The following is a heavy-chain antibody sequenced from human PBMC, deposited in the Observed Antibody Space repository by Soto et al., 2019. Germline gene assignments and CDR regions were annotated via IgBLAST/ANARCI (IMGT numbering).Heavy chain of an antibody. J-gene: IGHJ4*02. D-gene: IGHD5-18*01. CDR1: GYSFTSYW. Sequence: GESLKISCKGSGYSFTSYWIGWVRQMPGKGLEWMGIIYPGDSDTRYSPSFQGQVTISADKSISTAYLQWSSLKASDTAMYYCARRYRGTGIQLWSFDYWGQGTLVTVSS. V-gene: IGHV5-51*01. CDR3: ARRYRGTGIQLWSFDY. CDR2: IYPGDSDT.